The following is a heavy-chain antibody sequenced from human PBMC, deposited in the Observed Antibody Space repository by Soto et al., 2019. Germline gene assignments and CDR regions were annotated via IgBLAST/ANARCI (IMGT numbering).Heavy chain of an antibody. CDR2: ISGRGGST. J-gene: IGHJ6*03. CDR3: ANAAHQAAEQDYYYCYMYV. V-gene: IGHV3-23*01. Sequence: EVQLLESVGGLVQPGGSLRLSCAASGFTFSSYAMSWVRQAPGKGLECVSAISGRGGSTYYAYSVKGRFTISRDNSKNTLDLQMQSLRAEDTAVYYCANAAHQAAEQDYYYCYMYVWGQGTSVTVCS. D-gene: IGHD1-26*01. CDR1: GFTFSSYA.